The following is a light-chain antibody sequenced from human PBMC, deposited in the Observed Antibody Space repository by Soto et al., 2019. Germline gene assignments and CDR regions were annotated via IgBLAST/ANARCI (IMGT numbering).Light chain of an antibody. V-gene: IGLV2-14*01. J-gene: IGLJ1*01. Sequence: QSALTQPASVSGSPGQSITISCTGSSSDIGAYNYVSWFQQYPGKAPKLIISEVSNRPSGVSNRFSGSKSGTAASLTISGLQTEDEADYFCFSCTPDLTHVFGTGTKVTVL. CDR3: FSCTPDLTHV. CDR2: EVS. CDR1: SSDIGAYNY.